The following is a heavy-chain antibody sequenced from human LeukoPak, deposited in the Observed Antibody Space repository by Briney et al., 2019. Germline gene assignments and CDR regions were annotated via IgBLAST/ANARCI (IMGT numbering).Heavy chain of an antibody. CDR3: GIAVAGYYYYYMDV. Sequence: ASVKVSCKASGYTFTSYGISWVRQAPGQGLEWMGWISAYNGNTNYAQKLQGRVTMTTDTSTSTDYMELRSLRSDDTAVYYCGIAVAGYYYYYMDVWGKGTTVTVSS. CDR1: GYTFTSYG. V-gene: IGHV1-18*01. D-gene: IGHD6-19*01. J-gene: IGHJ6*03. CDR2: ISAYNGNT.